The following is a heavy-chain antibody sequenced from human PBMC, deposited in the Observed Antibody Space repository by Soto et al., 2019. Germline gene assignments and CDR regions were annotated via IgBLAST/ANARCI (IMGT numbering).Heavy chain of an antibody. CDR2: INPNTGAA. D-gene: IGHD1-1*01. CDR3: TRGRLDRSLWTDY. Sequence: ASVKVSCKASGYTFTGYYMHWVRQAPGQGLEWMGWINPNTGAANFAQKFQGRVTMTRDTSINTAYMELRSLRSDDTAMYYCTRGRLDRSLWTDYWGQGTPVTVSS. V-gene: IGHV1-2*02. CDR1: GYTFTGYY. J-gene: IGHJ4*02.